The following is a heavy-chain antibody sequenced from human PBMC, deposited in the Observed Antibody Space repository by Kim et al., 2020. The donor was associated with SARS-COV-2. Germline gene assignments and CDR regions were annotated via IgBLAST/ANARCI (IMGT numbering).Heavy chain of an antibody. V-gene: IGHV3-48*02. CDR3: ARDRTAVTPFYFDY. Sequence: DSVKGRFTISKDNAKNPVYLQMNSLRDEDTGLYFCARDRTAVTPFYFDYCGQGTLVTVSS. J-gene: IGHJ4*02. D-gene: IGHD4-17*01.